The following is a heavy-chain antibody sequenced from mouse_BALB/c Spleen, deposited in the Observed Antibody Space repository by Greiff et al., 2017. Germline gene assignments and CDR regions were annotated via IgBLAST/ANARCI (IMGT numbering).Heavy chain of an antibody. CDR2: IDPETGGT. V-gene: IGHV1-15*01. J-gene: IGHJ2*01. CDR1: GYTFTDYE. CDR3: ARRGYFDY. Sequence: QVQLLQSGAELVRPGASVTLSCKASGYTFTDYEMHWVKQTPVHGLEWIGAIDPETGGTSYNQKFKGKATLTADKSSSTAYMELRSLTSEDSAVYYCARRGYFDYWGQGTTLTVSS.